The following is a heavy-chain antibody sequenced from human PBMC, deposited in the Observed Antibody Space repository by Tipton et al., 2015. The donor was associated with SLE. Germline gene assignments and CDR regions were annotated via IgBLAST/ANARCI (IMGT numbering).Heavy chain of an antibody. CDR1: GGAFSGYY. D-gene: IGHD3-9*01. J-gene: IGHJ4*01. CDR3: ARAESKTILPLTVRERRHFFLC. V-gene: IGHV4-34*01. Sequence: TLSLTCAVYGGAFSGYYWAWIRQPPGKGLEWIGEVNDYGRSNYNSSIESRLIISIDTSKNQFSLNLRSVTAADTAVYYCARAESKTILPLTVRERRHFFLCWGPVSLASVSS. CDR2: VNDYGRS.